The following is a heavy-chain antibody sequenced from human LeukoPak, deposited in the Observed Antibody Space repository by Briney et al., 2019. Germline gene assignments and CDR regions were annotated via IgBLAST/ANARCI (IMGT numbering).Heavy chain of an antibody. V-gene: IGHV4-61*02. CDR3: AREEGYSSSWYGGYYYYYLDV. Sequence: SQTLSLTCTVSGGSISSGSYYGSCIRQPAWKGLGLIGRIYTSGSSNYNPSLKSRATISVNTSKNQLSLKLSSVNAADTAVYYCAREEGYSSSWYGGYYYYYLDVWGKGNPVTISS. CDR1: GGSISSGSYY. CDR2: IYTSGSS. D-gene: IGHD6-13*01. J-gene: IGHJ6*03.